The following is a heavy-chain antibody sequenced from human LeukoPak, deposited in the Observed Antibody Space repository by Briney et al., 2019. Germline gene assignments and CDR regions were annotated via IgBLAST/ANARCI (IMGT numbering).Heavy chain of an antibody. Sequence: GGSLRLSCAASEFAFSTYNMNWVRQAPGKGLEWVSYISTGSSTTYYADSVKGRFTISRENVENSLYLQMNSLRAEDTAVYYCARVAAGYSVNYFDYWGQGTLVTVSS. CDR1: EFAFSTYN. CDR3: ARVAAGYSVNYFDY. CDR2: ISTGSSTT. V-gene: IGHV3-48*01. J-gene: IGHJ4*02. D-gene: IGHD4-23*01.